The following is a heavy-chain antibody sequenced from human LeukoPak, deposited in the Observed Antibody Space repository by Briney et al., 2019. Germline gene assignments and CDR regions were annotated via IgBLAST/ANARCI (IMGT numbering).Heavy chain of an antibody. CDR3: AEGATGLGIVGDD. J-gene: IGHJ4*02. CDR2: ITGSGNDA. Sequence: GGSLRLSCAASGFTFSNYAMTWVRQAPGKGLEWVSTITGSGNDAYYADSVKGRFTISRDNSKNMLYLQMDSLRAEDTAVYYCAEGATGLGIVGDDWGQGTLVTVSS. V-gene: IGHV3-23*01. CDR1: GFTFSNYA. D-gene: IGHD7-27*01.